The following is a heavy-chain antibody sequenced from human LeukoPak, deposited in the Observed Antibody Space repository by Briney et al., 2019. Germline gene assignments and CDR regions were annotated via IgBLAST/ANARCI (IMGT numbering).Heavy chain of an antibody. Sequence: ASVKVSCKASGGTFSSYAISWVRQAPGQGLEWMGGIIPIFGTANYAQKFQGRVTITADESTSTAYMELSSLRSEDTAVYYCARGQCYYDSSGYHPTEYFQHWGQGTLVTVSS. CDR3: ARGQCYYDSSGYHPTEYFQH. CDR2: IIPIFGTA. D-gene: IGHD3-22*01. J-gene: IGHJ1*01. V-gene: IGHV1-69*13. CDR1: GGTFSSYA.